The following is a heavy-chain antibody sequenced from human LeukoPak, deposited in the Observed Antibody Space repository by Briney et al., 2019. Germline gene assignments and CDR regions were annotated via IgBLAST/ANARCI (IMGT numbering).Heavy chain of an antibody. CDR3: ARDLAKQQLGYYYYMDV. J-gene: IGHJ6*03. CDR2: INWNGGST. CDR1: GFTFDDYG. V-gene: IGHV3-20*04. D-gene: IGHD6-13*01. Sequence: GRSLRLSCAASGFTFDDYGMSWVRQAPGKGLEWVSGINWNGGSTGYADSVKGRFTISRDNAKNSLYLQMNSLRAEDTALYYCARDLAKQQLGYYYYMDVWGKGTTVTVSS.